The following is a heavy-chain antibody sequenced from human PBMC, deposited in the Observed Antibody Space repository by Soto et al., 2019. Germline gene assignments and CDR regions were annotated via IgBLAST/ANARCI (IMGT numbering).Heavy chain of an antibody. CDR2: IYYSGST. Sequence: QLQLQESGPGLVKPSETLSLTCTVSGGSISSSSYYWGWIRQPPGKGLEWIGSIYYSGSTYYNPSLKSRVTISVDPSKHQSSLKLRSVTAADTAVYYWAPVWFGESQHWGPGTLVTVSS. V-gene: IGHV4-39*01. CDR3: APVWFGESQH. CDR1: GGSISSSSYY. J-gene: IGHJ1*01. D-gene: IGHD3-10*01.